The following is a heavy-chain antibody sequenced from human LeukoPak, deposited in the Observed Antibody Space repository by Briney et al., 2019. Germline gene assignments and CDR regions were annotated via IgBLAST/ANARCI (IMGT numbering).Heavy chain of an antibody. CDR1: GGSISQNY. V-gene: IGHV4-59*08. D-gene: IGHD3-3*01. Sequence: PSETLSLTCTVSGGSISQNYWSWFRQPPGKGLEWVAYRHSNGSADSNPSLKSRLITSVDTSKNQFSLRLSSVTAADTAIYYCARHHAVLLSAHCPLDLWGPGTLVTVSS. CDR3: ARHHAVLLSAHCPLDL. J-gene: IGHJ5*02. CDR2: RHSNGSA.